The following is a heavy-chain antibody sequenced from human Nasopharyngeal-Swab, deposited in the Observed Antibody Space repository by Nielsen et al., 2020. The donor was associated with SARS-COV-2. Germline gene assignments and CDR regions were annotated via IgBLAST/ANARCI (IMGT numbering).Heavy chain of an antibody. CDR2: ISYSGANT. V-gene: IGHV3-23*01. CDR3: AKGSIFGVVIIEAFDY. D-gene: IGHD3-3*01. CDR1: GFTFSNSA. J-gene: IGHJ4*02. Sequence: GESLKISCAASGFTFSNSAMNWVRQAPGKGLEWVSTISYSGANTYYADSVKGRFTISRDNSKNTLYLQMNSLRAEDTAVYYCAKGSIFGVVIIEAFDYWGQGTLVTVSS.